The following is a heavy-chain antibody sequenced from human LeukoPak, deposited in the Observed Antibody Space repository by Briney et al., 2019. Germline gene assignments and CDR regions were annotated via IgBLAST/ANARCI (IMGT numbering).Heavy chain of an antibody. CDR1: GGSISSGGYS. V-gene: IGHV4-31*03. CDR3: ARSHYADRSGYFSYRY. CDR2: IHYSGST. D-gene: IGHD3-22*01. J-gene: IGHJ4*02. Sequence: SQTLSLTCTVSGGSISSGGYSWSWLRHRPGKGLVWIVYIHYSGSTYYSPSLKSRVTISVDTSKNQFSLKLNSVTAADTAVYYCARSHYADRSGYFSYRYWGQGTLVTVSS.